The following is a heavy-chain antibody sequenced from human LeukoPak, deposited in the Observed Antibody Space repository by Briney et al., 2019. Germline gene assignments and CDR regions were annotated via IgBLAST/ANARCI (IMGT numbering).Heavy chain of an antibody. Sequence: GGSLRLSCAASGFTFSSYWMTWVRQAPGKGLEWVANIKPDGSEIYSVDSVKGRFTISRDNAKNTLYLQMNTLRVEDTAVYYCTRDLMDYDVSTGLHHYYMDVWGQGTTVTVSS. CDR2: IKPDGSEI. D-gene: IGHD3-9*01. CDR3: TRDLMDYDVSTGLHHYYMDV. CDR1: GFTFSSYW. V-gene: IGHV3-7*01. J-gene: IGHJ6*02.